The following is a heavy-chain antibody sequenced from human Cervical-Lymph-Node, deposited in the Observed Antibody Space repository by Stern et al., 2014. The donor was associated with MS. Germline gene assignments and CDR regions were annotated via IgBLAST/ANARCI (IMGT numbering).Heavy chain of an antibody. V-gene: IGHV3-21*01. CDR3: AREVPGAMGF. D-gene: IGHD2-2*01. CDR2: ITSRSVYT. CDR1: GFTFSLYS. Sequence: EVQLVESGGGLVTPGGSLRLSCAASGFTFSLYSMNWVRQAPGKWLEWVSSITSRSVYTYYADSLKGRFTVSRDDVKNSLYLQMNSLTVEDTAVYYCAREVPGAMGFWGQGTLVTVSS. J-gene: IGHJ4*02.